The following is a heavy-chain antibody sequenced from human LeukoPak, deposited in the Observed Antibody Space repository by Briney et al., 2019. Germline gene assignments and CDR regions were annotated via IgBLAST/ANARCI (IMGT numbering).Heavy chain of an antibody. D-gene: IGHD3-22*01. Sequence: SQTLSLTCAASGSSISSGGYSWSWIRQPPGKGLEWIGYIYHSGSTYYNPSLKSRVTISVDRSKNQFSLKLSSVTAADTAVYYCARTRGYQEPDAFDIWGQGTMVTVSS. CDR2: IYHSGST. V-gene: IGHV4-30-2*01. CDR3: ARTRGYQEPDAFDI. CDR1: GSSISSGGYS. J-gene: IGHJ3*02.